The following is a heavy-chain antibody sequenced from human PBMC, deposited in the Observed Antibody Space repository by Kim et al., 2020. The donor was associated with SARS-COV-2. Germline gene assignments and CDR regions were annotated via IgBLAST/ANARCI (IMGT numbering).Heavy chain of an antibody. CDR2: IYYSGST. V-gene: IGHV4-39*01. J-gene: IGHJ3*02. Sequence: SETLSLTCTVSGGSISSSSYYWGWIRQPPGKGLEWIGSIYYSGSTYYNPSLKSRATISVYTSKNQFSLKLSSVTAADTAVYYCASFGAHLFLDAIDIWGQGTMVTVSS. CDR1: GGSISSSSYY. D-gene: IGHD3-10*01. CDR3: ASFGAHLFLDAIDI.